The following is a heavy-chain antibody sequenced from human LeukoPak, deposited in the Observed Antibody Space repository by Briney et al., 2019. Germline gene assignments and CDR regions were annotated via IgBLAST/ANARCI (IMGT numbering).Heavy chain of an antibody. J-gene: IGHJ4*02. CDR3: AKLIDHGGKVIDY. CDR2: IWYDGSNK. V-gene: IGHV3-33*06. CDR1: GFTFSSYG. D-gene: IGHD4-23*01. Sequence: GGSLRLSCAASGFTFSSYGMHWVRQAPGKGLEWVAVIWYDGSNKYYADSVKGRFTISRDNSENTLYLQMNSLRAEDTAVYYCAKLIDHGGKVIDYWGQGTLVTVSS.